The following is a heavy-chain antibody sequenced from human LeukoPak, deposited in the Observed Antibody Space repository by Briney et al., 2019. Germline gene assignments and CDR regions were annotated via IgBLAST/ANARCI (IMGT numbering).Heavy chain of an antibody. Sequence: GESLKISCKGSGYSFTSYWIGWVRQMPGKGLEWMGIIYPGDSDTRYSPSFQGQVTISADKSISTAYLQWSSLKASDTAMYYCARPKFQNYYDSSGYGFDYWGQGTLVTVS. V-gene: IGHV5-51*01. D-gene: IGHD3-22*01. CDR1: GYSFTSYW. CDR2: IYPGDSDT. J-gene: IGHJ4*02. CDR3: ARPKFQNYYDSSGYGFDY.